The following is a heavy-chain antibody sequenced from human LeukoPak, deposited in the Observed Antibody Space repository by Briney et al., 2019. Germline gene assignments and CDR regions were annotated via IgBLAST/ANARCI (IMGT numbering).Heavy chain of an antibody. Sequence: ASVKVSCKASVYTFTSYGISWVRHAPGQGLEWMGWISAYNGNTNYAQKLQGRVTMTTDTSKSTAYMELRSLRSDDTAVYYCARDYLTDLFYWGQGTLVTVSS. CDR1: VYTFTSYG. J-gene: IGHJ4*02. V-gene: IGHV1-18*01. CDR3: ARDYLTDLFY. D-gene: IGHD3-9*01. CDR2: ISAYNGNT.